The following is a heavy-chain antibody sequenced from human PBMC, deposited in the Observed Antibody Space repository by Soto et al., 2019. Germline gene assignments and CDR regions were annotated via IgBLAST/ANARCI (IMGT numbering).Heavy chain of an antibody. J-gene: IGHJ5*02. CDR3: ARDEGYCSGGSCNWFDP. CDR2: INPSGGST. CDR1: GYTFTSYY. D-gene: IGHD2-15*01. V-gene: IGHV1-46*01. Sequence: ASVKVSCKASGYTFTSYYMHWVRQAPGQGLEWMGIINPSGGSTSYAQKFQGRVTMTRDTSTSTVYMELSSLRSEDTAVYYCARDEGYCSGGSCNWFDPWGQGTLVTVSS.